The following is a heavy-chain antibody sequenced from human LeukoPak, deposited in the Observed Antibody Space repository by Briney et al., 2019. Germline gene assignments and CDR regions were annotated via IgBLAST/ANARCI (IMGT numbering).Heavy chain of an antibody. V-gene: IGHV4-31*03. CDR3: ATYSSSSNISDY. J-gene: IGHJ4*02. Sequence: PSGTLSLTCTVSGGSISSGGYYWSWIRQHPGKGLEWIGYIYYSGSTYYNPSLKSRVTISVDTSKTQFSLKLSSVTAADTAVYYCATYSSSSNISDYWGQGTLVTVSS. D-gene: IGHD6-6*01. CDR2: IYYSGST. CDR1: GGSISSGGYY.